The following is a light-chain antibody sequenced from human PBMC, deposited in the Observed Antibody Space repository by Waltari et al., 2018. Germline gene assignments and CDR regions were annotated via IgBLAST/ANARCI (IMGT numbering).Light chain of an antibody. CDR3: QQYDTLPWT. J-gene: IGKJ1*01. V-gene: IGKV3-20*01. Sequence: EIVLTQSPGTLSLSPGERATLSCRASQSISSSYLAWYQQKPGQSPRLLIYGTSSRATDIPDRFSGSGSGTDFTLTISRLEPEDFAVYHCQQYDTLPWTFGQGTKVEIK. CDR2: GTS. CDR1: QSISSSY.